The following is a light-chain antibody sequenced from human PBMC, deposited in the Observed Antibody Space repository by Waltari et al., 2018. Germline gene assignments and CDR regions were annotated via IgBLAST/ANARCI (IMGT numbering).Light chain of an antibody. CDR3: QHYVTLPAT. V-gene: IGKV3-20*01. Sequence: EIVLTQSPGTMSLSPGERATLSCRASQSVSRSLAWYQQKPGQAPRLLILGTSSRATGITDRFSGSGSGTDFSLTISRLEPEDFAVYYCQHYVTLPATFGQGTKVEVK. CDR2: GTS. CDR1: QSVSRS. J-gene: IGKJ1*01.